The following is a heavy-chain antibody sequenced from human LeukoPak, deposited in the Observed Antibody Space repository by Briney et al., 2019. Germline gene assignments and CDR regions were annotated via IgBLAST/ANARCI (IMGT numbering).Heavy chain of an antibody. Sequence: GGSLRLSCAVSGFTFNVYAMHWVRQIPGKGPEWISSISCSRDFIYYADSVKGRFTISRDNAKNSLYLDMNSLRVEDTAVYFCARALVGAAFDTWGQGALVTVSS. D-gene: IGHD1-26*01. V-gene: IGHV3-21*06. J-gene: IGHJ4*02. CDR2: ISCSRDFI. CDR1: GFTFNVYA. CDR3: ARALVGAAFDT.